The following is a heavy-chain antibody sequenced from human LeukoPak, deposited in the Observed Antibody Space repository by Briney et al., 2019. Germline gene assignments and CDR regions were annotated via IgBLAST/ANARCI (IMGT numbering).Heavy chain of an antibody. V-gene: IGHV3-23*01. D-gene: IGHD3-22*01. J-gene: IGHJ4*02. CDR2: ISGSGGST. CDR1: GFTFSSYA. CDR3: AEVGSYDSSPNDY. Sequence: GGSLRLSCAASGFTFSSYAMSWVRQAPGKGLEGVSAISGSGGSTYYADSVKGRFTISRDNSKNTLYLQMNSLRAEDTAVYYCAEVGSYDSSPNDYCGQGTLVTVSS.